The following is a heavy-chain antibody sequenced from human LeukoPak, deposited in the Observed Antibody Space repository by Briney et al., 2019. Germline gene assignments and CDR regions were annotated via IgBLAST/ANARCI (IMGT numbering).Heavy chain of an antibody. Sequence: KPSETLSLTCTVSGGSISSYYWSWIRKPPGKGLEWIGYIYYSGSTNYNPSLKSRVTISVDTSKNQFSLKLSSVTAADTAVYYCARGVVVAATHFGWFDPWGQGTLVTVSS. J-gene: IGHJ5*02. CDR2: IYYSGST. D-gene: IGHD2-15*01. CDR3: ARGVVVAATHFGWFDP. CDR1: GGSISSYY. V-gene: IGHV4-59*01.